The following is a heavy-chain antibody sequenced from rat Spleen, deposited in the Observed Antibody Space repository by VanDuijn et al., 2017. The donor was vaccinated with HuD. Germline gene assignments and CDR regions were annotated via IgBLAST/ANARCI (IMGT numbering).Heavy chain of an antibody. Sequence: EVQLVESGGGLVQPGRSMHLSCVASGFTFSNYYMAWVLQAPTEGLEGVVSISTGGGNTFYRDYVKGRFTCSRDNSKSTLYLQMDSLRSEDTATYYCARPISVGEFYYWGRGSLVNVSS. V-gene: IGHV5-25*01. D-gene: IGHD1-2*01. J-gene: IGHJ3*01. CDR1: GFTFSNYY. CDR3: ARPISVGEFYY. CDR2: ISTGGGNT.